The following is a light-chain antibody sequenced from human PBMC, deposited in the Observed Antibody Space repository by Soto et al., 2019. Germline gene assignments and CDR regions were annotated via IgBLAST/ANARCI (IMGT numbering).Light chain of an antibody. V-gene: IGLV2-14*01. J-gene: IGLJ1*01. CDR2: EVS. Sequence: QSVLTQPASVSGSPGQSITISCTGTSSDVGGYNYVSWYQQHPGKAPKLMIYEVSNRPSGVSIRFFGSKSVNTASRTISGLQSENGVNNFGSSYKSSGIFGFGTGTKVTVL. CDR1: SSDVGGYNY. CDR3: SSYKSSGIFG.